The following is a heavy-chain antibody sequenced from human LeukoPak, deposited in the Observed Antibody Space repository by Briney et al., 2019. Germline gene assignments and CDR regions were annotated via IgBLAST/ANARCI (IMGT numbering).Heavy chain of an antibody. CDR2: ISGSGGGT. CDR3: ARALRVWGSYRAIFDY. CDR1: GFTFSSYA. J-gene: IGHJ4*02. D-gene: IGHD3-16*02. V-gene: IGHV3-23*01. Sequence: GGSLRLSCAASGFTFSSYAMSWVRQAPGKGVEGGSAISGSGGGTNYADSVKGGFTISRDKEKKSLYMQMNRLREEDTAVYYCARALRVWGSYRAIFDYWGQGTLVTVSS.